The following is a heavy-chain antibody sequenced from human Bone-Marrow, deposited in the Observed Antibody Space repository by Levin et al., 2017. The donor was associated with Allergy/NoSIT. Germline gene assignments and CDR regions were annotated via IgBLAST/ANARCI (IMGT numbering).Heavy chain of an antibody. J-gene: IGHJ4*02. D-gene: IGHD5-24*01. CDR1: GLTVSNNY. Sequence: AGGSLRLSCAASGLTVSNNYMTWVRQASGKGLEWVSVLYSDETTYYRDSVQGRFTISRDDSKNTLNLQMNSLRVEDTAVYYCASGPRRQQLFDHWGQGTQVTVSS. V-gene: IGHV3-53*01. CDR3: ASGPRRQQLFDH. CDR2: LYSDETT.